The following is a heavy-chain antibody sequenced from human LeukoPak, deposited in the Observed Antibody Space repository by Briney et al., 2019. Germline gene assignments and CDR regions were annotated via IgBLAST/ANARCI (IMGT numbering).Heavy chain of an antibody. CDR1: GYTFTSYD. Sequence: ASVTVSCTASGYTFTSYDINWVRQAPGQGLEWMGWMNPNSGNTGYAQKFQGRVTMTRNTSISTAYMELSSLRSEDTAVYYCARGGYYDSSGPLGVWGQGTLVTVSS. CDR2: MNPNSGNT. CDR3: ARGGYYDSSGPLGV. D-gene: IGHD3-22*01. V-gene: IGHV1-8*01. J-gene: IGHJ4*02.